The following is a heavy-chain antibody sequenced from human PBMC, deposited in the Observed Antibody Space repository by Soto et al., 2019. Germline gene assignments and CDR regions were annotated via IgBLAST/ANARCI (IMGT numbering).Heavy chain of an antibody. Sequence: ASVQVSCQASVYIIHIYGISCVRQAPGQGLEWMGWISAYNGNTNYAQKLQGRVTMTTDTSTSTAYMELRSLRSDDTAVYYCARDTLDSSGYFWFDPWGQGTLVTVSS. V-gene: IGHV1-18*01. D-gene: IGHD3-22*01. CDR2: ISAYNGNT. CDR1: VYIIHIYG. J-gene: IGHJ5*02. CDR3: ARDTLDSSGYFWFDP.